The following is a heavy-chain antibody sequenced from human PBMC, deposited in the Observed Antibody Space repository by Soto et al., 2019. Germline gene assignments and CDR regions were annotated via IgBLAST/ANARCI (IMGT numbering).Heavy chain of an antibody. CDR1: GFSFSSYA. V-gene: IGHV3-23*01. J-gene: IGHJ4*02. D-gene: IGHD4-4*01. Sequence: GGSLRLSCEASGFSFSSYAMIWVRQAPGKGLEWVSVISGSGGSSYFADSVKGRFTISRDNSKNMLYLEMSSLRAEDTAIYFCAKGSIEYSASIDYWGQGALVTVSS. CDR3: AKGSIEYSASIDY. CDR2: ISGSGGSS.